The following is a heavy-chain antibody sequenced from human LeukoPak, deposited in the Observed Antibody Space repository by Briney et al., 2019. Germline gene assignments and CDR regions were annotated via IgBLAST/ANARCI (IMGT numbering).Heavy chain of an antibody. J-gene: IGHJ4*02. D-gene: IGHD7-27*01. CDR1: GFSFSTYS. V-gene: IGHV3-48*01. CDR3: GTGDPRFDD. Sequence: PGGSLRLSCAASGFSFSTYSMNWVRQAPGKGLQWVSYISSGSSAIYYTDSVKGRFTITRHDAKTSVYLQMNSLRTEDTAVYYCGTGDPRFDDWGQGSLVTVSS. CDR2: ISSGSSAI.